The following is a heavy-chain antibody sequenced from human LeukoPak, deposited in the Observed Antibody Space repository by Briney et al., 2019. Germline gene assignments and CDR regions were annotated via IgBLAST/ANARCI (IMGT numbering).Heavy chain of an antibody. CDR1: GGSISSYY. V-gene: IGHV4-59*12. Sequence: SETLSLTCTVSGGSISSYYWSWIRQPPGKGLEWIGYIYYSGSTNYNPSLKSRVTISVDTSKNQFSLKLSSVTAADTAVYYCARDGWKSWSDPWGQGTLVTVSS. D-gene: IGHD1-1*01. CDR2: IYYSGST. J-gene: IGHJ5*02. CDR3: ARDGWKSWSDP.